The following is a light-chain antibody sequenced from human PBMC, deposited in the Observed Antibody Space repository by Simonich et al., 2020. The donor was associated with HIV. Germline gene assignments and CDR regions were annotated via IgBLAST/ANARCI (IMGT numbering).Light chain of an antibody. CDR2: KAS. CDR3: QQYNSYTWT. J-gene: IGKJ1*01. CDR1: ESISSW. V-gene: IGKV1-5*03. Sequence: DIQMTQSPSTLSASVGDRVTITCRARESISSWLAWYQQKSGKAPKLLIYKASSLKSGVPSRCSGSGSGTEFTLTISSLQPDDFATYFCQQYNSYTWTFGQGTKVEIK.